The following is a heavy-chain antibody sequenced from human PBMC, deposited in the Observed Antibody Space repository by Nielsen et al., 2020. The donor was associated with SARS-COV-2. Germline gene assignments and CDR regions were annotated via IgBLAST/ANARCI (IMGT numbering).Heavy chain of an antibody. D-gene: IGHD5-18*01. CDR1: GGSISSSLHY. CDR3: AREGAYSSGSSYFYYGMDV. V-gene: IGHV4-39*07. Sequence: SETLSLTCTVSGGSISSSLHYWGWVRQPPGKGLEWIASMYYSGNTYYNPSLKSRVTMSVDTSNNQFSLKLNSLTAADTAVYYCAREGAYSSGSSYFYYGMDVWGQGTTVTVSS. J-gene: IGHJ6*02. CDR2: MYYSGNT.